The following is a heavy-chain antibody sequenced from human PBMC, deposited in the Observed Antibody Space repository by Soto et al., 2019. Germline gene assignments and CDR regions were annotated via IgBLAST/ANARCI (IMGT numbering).Heavy chain of an antibody. Sequence: EVQLAESGGGLVQPGGSLRLSCVVSGFTLSDHDMDWVRQAPGKGLEWVGRSKRKVESYTKEYAASVKGRFTIYRHDSANSLSLQMDSPKPEATAVYYCLAFLSGRPYWGQGTLVTVSS. CDR3: LAFLSGRPY. D-gene: IGHD1-1*01. CDR1: GFTLSDHD. CDR2: SKRKVESYTK. V-gene: IGHV3-72*01. J-gene: IGHJ4*02.